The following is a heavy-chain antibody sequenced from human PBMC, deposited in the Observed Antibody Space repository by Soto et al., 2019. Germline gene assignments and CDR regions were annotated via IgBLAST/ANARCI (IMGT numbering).Heavy chain of an antibody. D-gene: IGHD5-12*01. CDR1: GGTFSSYA. V-gene: IGHV1-69*01. CDR3: ARDNWGLRAERNNYYFDY. J-gene: IGHJ4*02. CDR2: IIPIFGTA. Sequence: VQLVQSGAEVKKPGSSVKVSCKASGGTFSSYAISWVRQAPGQGLEWMGGIIPIFGTANYAQKFQGRVTITADESTSTAYMELSRLRTEDTAVYSGARDNWGLRAERNNYYFDYWGQGTLVTVSS.